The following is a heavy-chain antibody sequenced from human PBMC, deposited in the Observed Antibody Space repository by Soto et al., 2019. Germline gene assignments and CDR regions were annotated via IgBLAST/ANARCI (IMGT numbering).Heavy chain of an antibody. V-gene: IGHV4-59*01. J-gene: IGHJ3*02. Sequence: PSETLSLTCTVSVGSISSFYWSWIRQPPGKGLEWIWYIYYSGSTNYNPSLKSRVTISVDTSKNKFSLKLSSVTAADTAVYYCARHSSSDSFDIWGQGTMVTVSS. D-gene: IGHD6-6*01. CDR1: VGSISSFY. CDR3: ARHSSSDSFDI. CDR2: IYYSGST.